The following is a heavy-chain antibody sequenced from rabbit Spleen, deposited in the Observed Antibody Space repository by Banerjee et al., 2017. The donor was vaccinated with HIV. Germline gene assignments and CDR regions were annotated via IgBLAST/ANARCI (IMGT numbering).Heavy chain of an antibody. CDR1: GFSFSGSYW. Sequence: QSLEESGGDLVKPGASLTLTCTASGFSFSGSYWMNWVRQAPGKRPEWIACIYTGSGTTYYASWAKGRFTITRSTSLNTVDLKMTSLTAADTATYFCTREGDGRGPDFNLWGPGTLVTVS. J-gene: IGHJ4*01. D-gene: IGHD4-1*01. CDR3: TREGDGRGPDFNL. CDR2: IYTGSGTT. V-gene: IGHV1S40*01.